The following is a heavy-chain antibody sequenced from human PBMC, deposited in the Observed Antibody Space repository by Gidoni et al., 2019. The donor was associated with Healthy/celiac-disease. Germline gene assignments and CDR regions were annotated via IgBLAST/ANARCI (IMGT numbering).Heavy chain of an antibody. V-gene: IGHV3-33*01. CDR2: IWYDGRNK. Sequence: QVQLVESGGGVVQPGRSLRLSCAASGFTFSSYGMHWVRQAPGKGLEWVAVIWYDGRNKDYADSVKGRFTISRDNSKNTLYLQMNSLRAEDTAVYYCARGSEVVVAATLHYYYYGMDVWGQGTTVTVSS. CDR1: GFTFSSYG. CDR3: ARGSEVVVAATLHYYYYGMDV. D-gene: IGHD2-15*01. J-gene: IGHJ6*02.